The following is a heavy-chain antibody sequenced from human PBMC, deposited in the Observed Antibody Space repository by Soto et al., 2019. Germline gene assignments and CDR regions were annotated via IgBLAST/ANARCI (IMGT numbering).Heavy chain of an antibody. CDR1: GGSISSGGYY. J-gene: IGHJ3*02. V-gene: IGHV4-31*01. CDR2: IYYSRST. D-gene: IGHD4-17*01. CDR3: ARVRLRWPLLGGDAFDI. Sequence: QVQLQESGPGLVKPSQTLTLTCTVSGGSISSGGYYWSWIRQHPGKGLEWIGYIYYSRSTYYNPSLESQDTISVDTYKNQSSLKLSSVTAADTAVYYCARVRLRWPLLGGDAFDIWGQGTMVTVSS.